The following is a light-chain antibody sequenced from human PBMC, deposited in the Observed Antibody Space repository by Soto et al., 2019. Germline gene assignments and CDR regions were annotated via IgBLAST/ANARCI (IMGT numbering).Light chain of an antibody. J-gene: IGKJ3*01. CDR1: QSVSDS. Sequence: DIQVTQSPSSLSASVGDRVTITCRANQSVSDSLNWYQQKPGKVPKLLIYAASSLRSGVPSRISGSGSGTDFTLTISSLQPEDFATYYCQQLNSYPLTFGPGTKVDIK. CDR2: AAS. CDR3: QQLNSYPLT. V-gene: IGKV1-9*01.